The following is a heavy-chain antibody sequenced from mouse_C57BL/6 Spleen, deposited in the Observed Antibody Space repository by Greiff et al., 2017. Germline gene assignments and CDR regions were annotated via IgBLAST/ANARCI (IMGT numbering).Heavy chain of an antibody. V-gene: IGHV1-55*01. CDR1: GYTFTSYW. CDR2: IYPGSGST. J-gene: IGHJ1*03. CDR3: ARAGDYYGSSHWYFDV. D-gene: IGHD1-1*01. Sequence: QVQLQQPGAELVKPGASVKMSCKASGYTFTSYWITWVKQRPGQGLEWIGDIYPGSGSTNYNEKFKSKATLTVDTSSSTAYMQLSSLTSEDSAVYYGARAGDYYGSSHWYFDVWGTGTTVTVSS.